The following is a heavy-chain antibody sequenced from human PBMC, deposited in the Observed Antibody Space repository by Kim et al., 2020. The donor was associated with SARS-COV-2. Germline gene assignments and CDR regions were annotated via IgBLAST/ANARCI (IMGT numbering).Heavy chain of an antibody. Sequence: ASVKVSCKASGYTFTNYDISWVRQAPGQGLEWMGWIRAYDGNTNYAQKLQGRVTITTDTSTNTAYMELRSLRSDDTAVYFCAREHYGGNRHVDFWGQGT. V-gene: IGHV1-18*04. CDR1: GYTFTNYD. CDR3: AREHYGGNRHVDF. D-gene: IGHD4-17*01. CDR2: IRAYDGNT. J-gene: IGHJ4*02.